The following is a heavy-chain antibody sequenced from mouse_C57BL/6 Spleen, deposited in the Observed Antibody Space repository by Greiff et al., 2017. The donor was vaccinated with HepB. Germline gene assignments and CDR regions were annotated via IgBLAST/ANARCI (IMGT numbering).Heavy chain of an antibody. D-gene: IGHD2-3*01. CDR2: IYPGSGST. V-gene: IGHV1-55*01. J-gene: IGHJ1*03. Sequence: VQLQQPGAELVKPGASVKMSCKASGYTFTSYWITWVKQRPGQGLEWIGDIYPGSGSTNYNEKFKSKATLTVDTSSSTAYMQLSSLTSEDSAVYYCARSHDGYYEGWYFDVWGTGTTVTVSS. CDR1: GYTFTSYW. CDR3: ARSHDGYYEGWYFDV.